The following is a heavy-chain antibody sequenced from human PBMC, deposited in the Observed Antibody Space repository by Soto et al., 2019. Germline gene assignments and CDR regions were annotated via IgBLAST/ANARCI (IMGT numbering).Heavy chain of an antibody. D-gene: IGHD2-2*01. J-gene: IGHJ5*02. CDR1: GYPFTSHD. CDR2: MNPNSGHT. CDR3: ASDMSTT. Sequence: QVQLVQSGAEVKKPGASVKVSCKASGYPFTSHDINWMRQATGQGLEWMGWMNPNSGHTNYAQKFQGRVTLTRDTSISTAYMEWTSLRSEDTAIYYCASDMSTTWGQGTLVTVSS. V-gene: IGHV1-8*01.